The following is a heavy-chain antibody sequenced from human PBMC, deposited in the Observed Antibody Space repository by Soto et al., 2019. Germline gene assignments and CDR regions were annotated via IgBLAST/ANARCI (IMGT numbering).Heavy chain of an antibody. Sequence: ASVKVSCKASGGTFSSYAISWVRQAPGQGLEWMGGIIPIFGTANYAQKFQGRVTITADESTSTAYMELSSLRSEDTAVYYCARDREYCSSTSCYXSGYVFAVQGYYYGMDVWGQGTTVTVSS. J-gene: IGHJ6*02. D-gene: IGHD2-2*01. CDR1: GGTFSSYA. CDR2: IIPIFGTA. CDR3: ARDREYCSSTSCYXSGYVFAVQGYYYGMDV. V-gene: IGHV1-69*13.